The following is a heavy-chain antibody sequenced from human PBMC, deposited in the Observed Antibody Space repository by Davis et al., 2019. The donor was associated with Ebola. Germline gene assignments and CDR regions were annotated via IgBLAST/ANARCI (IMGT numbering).Heavy chain of an antibody. CDR3: AAGGVGGGFDI. J-gene: IGHJ3*02. CDR2: FDPEDGEA. CDR1: GYTLTGFS. V-gene: IGHV1-24*01. D-gene: IGHD2-15*01. Sequence: AASVQASCKVSGYTLTGFSMHWVRQAPGKGLEWMGNFDPEDGEAIYAQSFQDRVTMTEETSTETAYMELSSLRSEDTAIYYCAAGGVGGGFDIWGQGTMVTVSS.